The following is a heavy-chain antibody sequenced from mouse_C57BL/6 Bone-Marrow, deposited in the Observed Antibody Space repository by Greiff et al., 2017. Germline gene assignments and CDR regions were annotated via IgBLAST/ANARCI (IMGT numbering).Heavy chain of an antibody. CDR3: AGFIYYGYPAWFAY. J-gene: IGHJ3*01. V-gene: IGHV14-3*01. D-gene: IGHD2-2*01. CDR2: IDPANGNT. Sequence: EVQLQQSVAELVRPGASVKLSCTASGFNIKNTYMHWVKQRPEQGLEWIGRIDPANGNTKYAPKFQGKATITADASSNTAYLQLSSLTSEDTSIYYCAGFIYYGYPAWFAYWGQGTLVTVSA. CDR1: GFNIKNTY.